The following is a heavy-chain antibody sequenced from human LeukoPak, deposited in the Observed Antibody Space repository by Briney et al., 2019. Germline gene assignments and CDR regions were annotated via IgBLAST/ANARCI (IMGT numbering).Heavy chain of an antibody. J-gene: IGHJ6*02. Sequence: SETLSLTCTVSGGSISSYYWSWIRQPPGKGLEWIGYIYYCGSTYYNPSLKSRVTISVDTSKNQFSLKLSSVTAADTAVYYCARELIAAAGPGVYYYYGMDVWGQGTTVTVSS. CDR1: GGSISSYY. D-gene: IGHD6-13*01. CDR2: IYYCGST. V-gene: IGHV4-59*13. CDR3: ARELIAAAGPGVYYYYGMDV.